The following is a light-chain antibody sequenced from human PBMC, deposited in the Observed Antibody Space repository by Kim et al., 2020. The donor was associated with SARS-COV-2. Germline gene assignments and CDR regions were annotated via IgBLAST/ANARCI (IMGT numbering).Light chain of an antibody. Sequence: EIVLTQSPGTLSLSPGERATLSCRASQSVASNHLDWFQQKPGQAPRLLIYGTSSRATGIPDRFSASESGTDFTLTISRLEPEDFAVYYCKQYDRSPYTFGQGTKLEI. CDR1: QSVASNH. CDR2: GTS. CDR3: KQYDRSPYT. J-gene: IGKJ2*01. V-gene: IGKV3-20*01.